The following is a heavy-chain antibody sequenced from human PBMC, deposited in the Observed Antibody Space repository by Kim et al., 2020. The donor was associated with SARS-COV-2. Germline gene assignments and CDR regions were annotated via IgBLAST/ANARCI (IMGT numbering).Heavy chain of an antibody. CDR2: IYYSGST. D-gene: IGHD3-9*01. CDR1: GGSISSGGYY. CDR3: AREIRYFDDGWYFDL. V-gene: IGHV4-31*03. Sequence: SETLSLTCTVSGGSISSGGYYWSWIRQHPGKGLEWIGYIYYSGSTYYNPSLKSRVTISVDTSKNQFSLKLSSVTAADTAVYYCAREIRYFDDGWYFDLWGRGTLVTVSS. J-gene: IGHJ2*01.